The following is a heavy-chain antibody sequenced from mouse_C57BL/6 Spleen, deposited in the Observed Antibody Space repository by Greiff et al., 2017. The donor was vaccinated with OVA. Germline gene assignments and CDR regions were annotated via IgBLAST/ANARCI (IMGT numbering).Heavy chain of an antibody. CDR3: ARDDYDEGFAY. Sequence: VQLQQSGAELVRPGSSVKLSCKASGYTFTNYWMHWVKQRPIQGLEWIGNIDPSDSETHYNQKFKDKATLTVDKSSSTAYMQLSSLTSEDSAVYYCARDDYDEGFAYWGQGTLVTVSA. CDR1: GYTFTNYW. CDR2: IDPSDSET. J-gene: IGHJ3*01. V-gene: IGHV1-52*01. D-gene: IGHD2-4*01.